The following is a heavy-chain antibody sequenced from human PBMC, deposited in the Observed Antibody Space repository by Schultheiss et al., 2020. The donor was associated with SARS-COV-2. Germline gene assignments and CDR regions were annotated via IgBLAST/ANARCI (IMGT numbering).Heavy chain of an antibody. D-gene: IGHD6-6*01. V-gene: IGHV3-21*05. CDR1: GFTFSSYG. J-gene: IGHJ5*02. CDR2: ISSRSSYT. Sequence: GGSLRLSCAASGFTFSSYGMHWVRQAPGKGLEWVSHISSRSSYTNYADSVKGRFTISRDNSKNTLYLQMNSLRAEDTAVYYCAKPVVKAARPRDWFDPWGQGTLVTVSS. CDR3: AKPVVKAARPRDWFDP.